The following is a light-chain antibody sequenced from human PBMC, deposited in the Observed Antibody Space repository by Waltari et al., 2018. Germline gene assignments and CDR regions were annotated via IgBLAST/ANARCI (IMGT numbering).Light chain of an antibody. J-gene: IGLJ1*01. CDR2: DVS. Sequence: QSALTPPASVSGPPGQSISISCTGTSSYVGGSNYVSWYQQYPGNAPKLIIHDVSGRPSGVSNRFSGSKSGNTASLTISGLQAEDEADYYCSSYASGSAFYVFGTATKVTVL. V-gene: IGLV2-14*03. CDR1: SSYVGGSNY. CDR3: SSYASGSAFYV.